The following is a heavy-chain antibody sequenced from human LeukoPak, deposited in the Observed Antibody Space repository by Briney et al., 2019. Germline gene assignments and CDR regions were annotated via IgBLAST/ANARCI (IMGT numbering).Heavy chain of an antibody. CDR1: GFTFSSYA. D-gene: IGHD5-12*01. J-gene: IGHJ5*02. CDR3: ARSPTAISGYFDP. Sequence: GGSLRLSCAASGFTFSSYAMNWVRQAPGKGLEWVSVLSGGGGTIHYADSVKGRFTISRDNSKNTLFLQMNSLRAGDTAVYYCARSPTAISGYFDPWGQGTLVTVSS. V-gene: IGHV3-23*01. CDR2: LSGGGGTI.